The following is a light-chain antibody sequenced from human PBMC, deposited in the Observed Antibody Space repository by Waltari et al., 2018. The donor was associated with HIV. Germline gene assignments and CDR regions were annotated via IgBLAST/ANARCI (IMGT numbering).Light chain of an antibody. Sequence: QAGLTQSPSMSTGLGQTATFICTGDSNSVGAQGASWLQHRQGHPPKLLSHRNNNRPSEIPDRVSAFRSGNTAFLSISGLQAEDEADYFCCAWDSGLSGWVFGGGTQLTLL. CDR3: CAWDSGLSGWV. CDR1: SNSVGAQG. V-gene: IGLV10-54*01. J-gene: IGLJ3*02. CDR2: RNN.